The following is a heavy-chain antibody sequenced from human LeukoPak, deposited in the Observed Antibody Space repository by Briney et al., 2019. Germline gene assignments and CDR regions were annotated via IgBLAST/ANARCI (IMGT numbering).Heavy chain of an antibody. CDR3: ARGVYSSVTLPPYFDY. V-gene: IGHV3-23*01. Sequence: GGSLRLSCAASGFTFNSYAMTWVRQAPGKGLDWVSAISGTGGSTDYADSVKGRFTISRDNSKNTLYLQMNSLRAEDTAVYYCARGVYSSVTLPPYFDYWGQGTLVTVSS. D-gene: IGHD4-17*01. CDR1: GFTFNSYA. J-gene: IGHJ4*02. CDR2: ISGTGGST.